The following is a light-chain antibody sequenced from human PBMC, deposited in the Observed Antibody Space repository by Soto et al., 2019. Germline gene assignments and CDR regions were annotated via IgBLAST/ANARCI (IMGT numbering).Light chain of an antibody. V-gene: IGKV3-20*01. CDR1: QSVSSSY. J-gene: IGKJ1*01. CDR2: DAS. Sequence: EIVLTQSPGTLSLSPGERATLSCRASQSVSSSYLAWYQQTPGQAPRLLIYDASSRATGIPDRFSGSGSGTDFTLTISRLEPEDFAVYYCQQYGSSPRTFGHGTKVEIK. CDR3: QQYGSSPRT.